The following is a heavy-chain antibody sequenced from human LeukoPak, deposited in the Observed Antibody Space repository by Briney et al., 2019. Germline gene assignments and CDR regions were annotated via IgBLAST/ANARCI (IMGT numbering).Heavy chain of an antibody. CDR3: ARIQEDSSSCSPYYYYYGMDV. V-gene: IGHV4-59*01. D-gene: IGHD6-13*01. Sequence: PSETLSLTCTVSGGSISSYYWSWIRQPPGKGLEWIGYIYYSGSTNYNPSLKSRVTISVDTSKNQFSLKLSSVTAADTAVYYCARIQEDSSSCSPYYYYYGMDVWGQGTTVTVSS. CDR1: GGSISSYY. J-gene: IGHJ6*02. CDR2: IYYSGST.